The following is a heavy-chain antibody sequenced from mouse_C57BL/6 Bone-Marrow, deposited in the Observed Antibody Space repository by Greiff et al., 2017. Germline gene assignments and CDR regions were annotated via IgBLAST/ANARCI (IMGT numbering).Heavy chain of an antibody. CDR2: INPSTGGT. D-gene: IGHD1-1*01. J-gene: IGHJ4*01. CDR1: GYSFTGYY. V-gene: IGHV1-42*01. CDR3: AREYYGSSPYYYAMDY. Sequence: EVQLQQSGPELVKPGASVKISCKASGYSFTGYYMNWVKQSPEKSLEWIGEINPSTGGTTYNQKFKAKATLTVDKSSSTAYMQLKSLTSEDSAVYYCAREYYGSSPYYYAMDYWGQGTSVTVSS.